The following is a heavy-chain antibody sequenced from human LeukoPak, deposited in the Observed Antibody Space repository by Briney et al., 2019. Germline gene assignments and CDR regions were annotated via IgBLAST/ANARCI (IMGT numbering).Heavy chain of an antibody. V-gene: IGHV5-51*01. CDR3: ARQGPLSGYGAQFDD. D-gene: IGHD5-12*01. Sequence: GESLKISCKGSGYSFTSYWIGWVRQMPGKGLEWMGIIYPGDSDTRFSPSFQGQFTISADKSISTAYLQWSSLKASDTAMYYCARQGPLSGYGAQFDDWGQGTLVTVSS. CDR2: IYPGDSDT. J-gene: IGHJ4*02. CDR1: GYSFTSYW.